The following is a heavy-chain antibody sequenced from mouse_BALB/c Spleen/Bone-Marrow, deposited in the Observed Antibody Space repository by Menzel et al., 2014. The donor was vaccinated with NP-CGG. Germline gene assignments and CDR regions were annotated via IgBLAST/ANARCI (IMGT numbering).Heavy chain of an antibody. Sequence: EVHLVESGGGLVQPGGSPKLSCAASGFTFSSYTVSWVRQTPEKRLEWVAYISNGGGSTYYPDTVKGRFTISRDNAKNTLYLQMSSLKSEDTAMYYCARQLGLRWAMDYWGQGTSVTVSS. J-gene: IGHJ4*01. CDR3: ARQLGLRWAMDY. CDR1: GFTFSSYT. CDR2: ISNGGGST. D-gene: IGHD3-1*01. V-gene: IGHV5-12-2*01.